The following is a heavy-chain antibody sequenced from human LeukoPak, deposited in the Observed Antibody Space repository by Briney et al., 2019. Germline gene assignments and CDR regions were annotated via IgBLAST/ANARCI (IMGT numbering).Heavy chain of an antibody. CDR2: IKQDGSEK. D-gene: IGHD3-22*01. V-gene: IGHV3-7*01. CDR1: GFTFSSYW. J-gene: IGHJ4*02. CDR3: ARDRYYYDSSGYYSPNTLDY. Sequence: PGGSLRLSCAASGFTFSSYWMHWVRQAPGKGLEWVANIKQDGSEKYYVDSVKGRFTISRDNAKNSLYLQMNSLRAEDTAVYYCARDRYYYDSSGYYSPNTLDYWGQGTLVTVSS.